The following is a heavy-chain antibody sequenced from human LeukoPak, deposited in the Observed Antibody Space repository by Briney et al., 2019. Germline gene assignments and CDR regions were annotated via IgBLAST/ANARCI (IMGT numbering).Heavy chain of an antibody. CDR3: ARDASVTNNAFDV. Sequence: GGSLRLSCAASGFTFSSYAMTWVRQAPGKGLEWVSVISGSGRSTYYADSVKGRFTISRDNSKNTLYLQMNSLRGEDTAVYYCARDASVTNNAFDVWGQGTTVTVSS. CDR2: ISGSGRST. CDR1: GFTFSSYA. V-gene: IGHV3-23*01. J-gene: IGHJ3*01. D-gene: IGHD4-17*01.